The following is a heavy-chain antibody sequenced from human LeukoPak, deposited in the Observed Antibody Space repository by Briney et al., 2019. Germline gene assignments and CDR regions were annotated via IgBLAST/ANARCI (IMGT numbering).Heavy chain of an antibody. CDR1: GGSISSSSYY. CDR2: IYYSGST. Sequence: SETLSLTCTVSGGSISSSSYYWGWIRQPPGKGLEWIGSIYYSGSTYYNPSLKSRVTISVDRSKNQFSLKLSSVTAADTAVYYCARGSEQQLDYWGQGTLVTVSS. V-gene: IGHV4-39*07. D-gene: IGHD6-13*01. J-gene: IGHJ4*02. CDR3: ARGSEQQLDY.